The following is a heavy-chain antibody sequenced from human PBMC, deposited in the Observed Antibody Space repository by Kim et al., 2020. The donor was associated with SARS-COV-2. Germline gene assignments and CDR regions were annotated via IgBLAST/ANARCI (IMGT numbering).Heavy chain of an antibody. V-gene: IGHV4-39*07. J-gene: IGHJ4*02. D-gene: IGHD3-22*01. CDR1: GGSISSSSYY. CDR2: IYYSGST. CDR3: ARVWGSGYYSYYFDY. Sequence: SETLSLTFTVSGGSISSSSYYWGWIRQPPGKGLEWIGSIYYSGSTYYNPSLKSRVTISVDTSKNQFSLKLSSVTAADTAVYYCARVWGSGYYSYYFDYWGQGTLVTVSS.